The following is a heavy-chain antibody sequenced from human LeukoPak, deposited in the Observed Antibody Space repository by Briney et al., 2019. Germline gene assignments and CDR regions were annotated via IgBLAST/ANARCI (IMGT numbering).Heavy chain of an antibody. CDR3: ARDHSSRGPFDY. D-gene: IGHD3-22*01. CDR1: GFTFSSYS. J-gene: IGHJ4*02. CDR2: ISSSSSYI. V-gene: IGHV3-21*01. Sequence: GGSLRLSCAASGFTFSSYSMNWVRQAPGKGLEWGSSISSSSSYIYYADSVKGRFTISRDNAKNSLYLQMNSLRAEDTAVYYCARDHSSRGPFDYWGQGTLVTVSS.